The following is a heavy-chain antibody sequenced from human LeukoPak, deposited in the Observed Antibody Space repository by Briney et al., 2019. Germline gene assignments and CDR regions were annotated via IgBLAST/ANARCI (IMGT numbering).Heavy chain of an antibody. CDR2: INWNGGST. D-gene: IGHD1-20*01. Sequence: GGSLRLSCAASAFTFDDHGMSWVRQAPGKGLEWVSGINWNGGSTGYADSLKGRFTISRDNAKNSLYLQMNSLRAEDTALYYCARDGNWKDYYYYMDVWGKGTTVTVSS. CDR1: AFTFDDHG. J-gene: IGHJ6*03. CDR3: ARDGNWKDYYYYMDV. V-gene: IGHV3-20*04.